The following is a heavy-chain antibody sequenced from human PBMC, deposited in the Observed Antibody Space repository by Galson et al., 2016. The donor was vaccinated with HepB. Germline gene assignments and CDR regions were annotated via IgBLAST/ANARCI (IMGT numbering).Heavy chain of an antibody. V-gene: IGHV3-23*01. CDR3: AKDLRAYSYRGNRSFDL. CDR1: GFSFFTYA. J-gene: IGHJ2*01. Sequence: SLRLSCAASGFSFFTYAMSWVRQAPGKGVEWVSTMSGNAGDTYYADSVKGRFTISRDNSKNTLYLQMNSLRAEDTALYFCAKDLRAYSYRGNRSFDLWGRGTLATVSS. D-gene: IGHD3-16*02. CDR2: MSGNAGDT.